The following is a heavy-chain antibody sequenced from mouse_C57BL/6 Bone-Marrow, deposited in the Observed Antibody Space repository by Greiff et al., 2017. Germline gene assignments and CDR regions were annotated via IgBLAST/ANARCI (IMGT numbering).Heavy chain of an antibody. V-gene: IGHV1-64*01. CDR2: IHPNSGST. CDR3: AIGRSLYAMDY. CDR1: GYTFTSYW. J-gene: IGHJ4*01. D-gene: IGHD6-2*01. Sequence: QVQLQQPGAELVKPGASVKLSCKASGYTFTSYWMHWVKQRPGQGLEWIGMIHPNSGSTNYNEKFKSKATLTVDKSSSTAYMQLSSLTSEDAAVYCCAIGRSLYAMDYWGQGTSVTVSS.